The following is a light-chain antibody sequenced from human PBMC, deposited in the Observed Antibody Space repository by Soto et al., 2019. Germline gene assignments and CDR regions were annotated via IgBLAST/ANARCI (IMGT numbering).Light chain of an antibody. CDR2: AAS. J-gene: IGKJ4*01. CDR1: QGISSH. V-gene: IGKV1-9*01. CDR3: QQLNSYPLT. Sequence: DIQLTQSPSFLSASVGDRVTITCRASQGISSHLAWYQQKPGKAPELLIYAASTLQSGVPSRFSGSGSVTEFTLTISSLQPEDFATYYCQQLNSYPLTFGGGTKVEIK.